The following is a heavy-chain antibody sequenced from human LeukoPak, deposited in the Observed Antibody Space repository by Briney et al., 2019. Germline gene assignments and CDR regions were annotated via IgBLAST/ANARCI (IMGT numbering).Heavy chain of an antibody. CDR3: AREVDYGDYYFDY. Sequence: GGSLRLSCAASGFTVGSNYMSWVRQAPGKGLEWVSVIYSGGSTYYADSVKGRFTISRDNSKNTLYLQMNSLRAEDTAVYYCAREVDYGDYYFDYWGQGTLVSVSS. CDR2: IYSGGST. CDR1: GFTVGSNY. V-gene: IGHV3-66*01. J-gene: IGHJ4*02. D-gene: IGHD4-17*01.